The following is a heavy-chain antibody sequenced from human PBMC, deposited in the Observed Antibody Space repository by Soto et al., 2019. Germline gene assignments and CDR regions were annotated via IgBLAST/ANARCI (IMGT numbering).Heavy chain of an antibody. CDR1: GFTFSSYS. J-gene: IGHJ6*02. V-gene: IGHV3-21*01. D-gene: IGHD6-13*01. CDR2: ISSSSYI. CDR3: ARDGDLGSRWYVGYYYYYGMDV. Sequence: LRLSCAASGFTFSSYSMNWVRQAPGKGLEWVSSISSSSYIYYADSVKCRFTISRDNAKNSMYLQMNSLRAEDTAVYYCARDGDLGSRWYVGYYYYYGMDVWGQGTTVTVSS.